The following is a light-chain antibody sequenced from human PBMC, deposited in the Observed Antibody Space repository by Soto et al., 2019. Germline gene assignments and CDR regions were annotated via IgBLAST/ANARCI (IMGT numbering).Light chain of an antibody. Sequence: DIQMTQSPSTLSASVGDRVTITCRASQSISSWLAWYQQKPGKAPKLLIYKASTLETGVPSRFSGSASGTEFTLTISSLQPDDHATYYCQQYNSYWTFGQGTKVEIK. V-gene: IGKV1-5*03. CDR1: QSISSW. CDR3: QQYNSYWT. CDR2: KAS. J-gene: IGKJ1*01.